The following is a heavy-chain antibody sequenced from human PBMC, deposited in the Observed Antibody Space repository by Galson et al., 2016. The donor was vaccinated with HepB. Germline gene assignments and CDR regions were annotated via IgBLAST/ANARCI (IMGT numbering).Heavy chain of an antibody. CDR3: ARKHETSGYADDSDM. D-gene: IGHD3-22*01. CDR1: GFIFSQYV. CDR2: TELDGSVK. V-gene: IGHV3-30-3*01. J-gene: IGHJ3*02. Sequence: SLRLSCAASGFIFSQYVIHWVRQAPGKGLEWVAVTELDGSVKFYAAAVKGRFTISRDNSKNTLYLQMNSLRAEDTAVYYCARKHETSGYADDSDMWGQGTMVTVSS.